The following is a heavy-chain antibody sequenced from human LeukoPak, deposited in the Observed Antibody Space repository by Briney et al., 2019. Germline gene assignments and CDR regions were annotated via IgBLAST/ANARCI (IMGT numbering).Heavy chain of an antibody. D-gene: IGHD3-10*01. CDR3: ARDVRGSYYYYMDV. CDR2: ISYDGGNK. V-gene: IGHV3-30-3*01. J-gene: IGHJ6*03. Sequence: PGGSLRLSCAASGFTFSSYAMLWVRQAPGKGLEWVAVISYDGGNKYYADSVKGRFTISRDNSKNTLYLQMNSLRAEDTAVYYCARDVRGSYYYYMDVWGKGTTVTVSS. CDR1: GFTFSSYA.